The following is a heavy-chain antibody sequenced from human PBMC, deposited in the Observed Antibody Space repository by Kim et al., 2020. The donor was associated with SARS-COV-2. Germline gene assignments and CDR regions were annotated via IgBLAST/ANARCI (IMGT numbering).Heavy chain of an antibody. Sequence: GGTTYSAGSVRGRFTISRDNAKTTLYLQMNNLRAEDTAVYYCARDYGDWGWGQGTLVTVSS. D-gene: IGHD4-17*01. CDR3: ARDYGDWG. V-gene: IGHV3-53*01. J-gene: IGHJ4*02. CDR2: GGTT.